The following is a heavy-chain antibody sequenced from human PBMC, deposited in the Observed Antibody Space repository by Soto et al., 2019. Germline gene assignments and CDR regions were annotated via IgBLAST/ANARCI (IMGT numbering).Heavy chain of an antibody. Sequence: PGGSLSLSCAASGFTFSSYGMHWVRQAPGKGLEWVAVIWYDGSNKYYADSVKGRFTISRDNSKNTLYLQMNSLRAEDTAVYYCARDLAPYYYDSSGYYPFDYWGQGTLVTVSS. D-gene: IGHD3-22*01. CDR3: ARDLAPYYYDSSGYYPFDY. V-gene: IGHV3-33*01. CDR1: GFTFSSYG. J-gene: IGHJ4*02. CDR2: IWYDGSNK.